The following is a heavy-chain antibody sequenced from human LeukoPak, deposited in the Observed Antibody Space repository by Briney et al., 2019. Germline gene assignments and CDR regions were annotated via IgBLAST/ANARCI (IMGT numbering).Heavy chain of an antibody. CDR3: ARTRVVTIFGVVYHYYYYMDV. J-gene: IGHJ6*03. V-gene: IGHV1-18*01. D-gene: IGHD3-3*01. CDR1: GYTFTSYG. Sequence: ASVKVSCKASGYTFTSYGISWVRQAPGQGLEWMGWISAYNGNTNYAQKLQGRVTITRNTSISTAYMELSSLRSEDTAVYYCARTRVVTIFGVVYHYYYYMDVWGKGTTVTVSS. CDR2: ISAYNGNT.